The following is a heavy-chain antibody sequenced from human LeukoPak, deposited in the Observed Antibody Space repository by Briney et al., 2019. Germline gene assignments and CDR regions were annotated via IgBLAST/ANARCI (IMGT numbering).Heavy chain of an antibody. CDR3: ARDRHYYDSSGYPNWFDP. D-gene: IGHD3-22*01. V-gene: IGHV3-11*04. J-gene: IGHJ5*02. Sequence: GGSLRLSCAASGFPFSEYWMTWVRQAPGKGLEWVSYISSSGSTIYYADSVKGRFTISRDNAKNSLYLQMNSLRAEDTAVYYCARDRHYYDSSGYPNWFDPWGQGTLVTVSS. CDR2: ISSSGSTI. CDR1: GFPFSEYW.